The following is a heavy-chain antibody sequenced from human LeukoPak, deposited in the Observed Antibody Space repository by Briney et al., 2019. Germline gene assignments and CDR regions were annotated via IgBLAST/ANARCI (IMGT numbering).Heavy chain of an antibody. V-gene: IGHV1-46*03. CDR3: AREGFGTPGDY. D-gene: IGHD3-10*01. CDR1: GYTFTSYY. Sequence: GASVKVSCKASGYTFTSYYMHWVRQAPGQGLEWMGIVNPSGGSTSYAQKFQGRVTMTRDTSTSTVYMELSSLRSEDTAVYYCAREGFGTPGDYWGQGTLVTVSS. J-gene: IGHJ4*02. CDR2: VNPSGGST.